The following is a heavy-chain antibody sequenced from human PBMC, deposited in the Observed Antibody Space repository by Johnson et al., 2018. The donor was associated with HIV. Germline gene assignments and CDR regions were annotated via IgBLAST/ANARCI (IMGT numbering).Heavy chain of an antibody. Sequence: QVQLVESGGGLIQPGGSLRLSCAASGFTVSSNYMSWVRQAPGKGLEWVSYISSSGSTIYYADSVKGRFTISRDNAKNSLYLQMNSLRAEDTAVYYCARVFHRYSSSSTAAFDIWGQGTMVTVSS. V-gene: IGHV3-11*04. CDR3: ARVFHRYSSSSTAAFDI. CDR1: GFTVSSNY. CDR2: ISSSGSTI. D-gene: IGHD6-6*01. J-gene: IGHJ3*02.